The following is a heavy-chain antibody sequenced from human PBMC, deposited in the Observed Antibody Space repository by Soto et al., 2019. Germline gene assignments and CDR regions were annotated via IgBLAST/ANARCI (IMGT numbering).Heavy chain of an antibody. V-gene: IGHV3-30*18. CDR2: ISYDESNK. D-gene: IGHD3-9*01. CDR1: GLTFSSYG. Sequence: QVQLVESGGGVVQPGRSLSLSCAAPGLTFSSYGMHWVRQAPGKGLEWGEVISYDESNKNYAASVKGRFTSSRDNYKNTLYLQMNSLRAEDTAVYYCAKDLLRYFDWSPIDYWGQGTLVTVSS. CDR3: AKDLLRYFDWSPIDY. J-gene: IGHJ4*02.